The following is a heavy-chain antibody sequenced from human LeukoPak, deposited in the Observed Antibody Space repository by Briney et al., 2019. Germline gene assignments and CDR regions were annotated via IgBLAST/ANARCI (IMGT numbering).Heavy chain of an antibody. CDR3: ARGPGSSSWYMGFDP. Sequence: PSETLSLTCAVYGGSFSGYYWSWIRQPPGKGLEWIGEINHSGSTNYNPSLKSRVTISVDTSKNQFSLKLSSVTAADTAVYYCARGPGSSSWYMGFDPWGQGTPVTVSS. V-gene: IGHV4-34*01. D-gene: IGHD6-13*01. CDR2: INHSGST. J-gene: IGHJ5*02. CDR1: GGSFSGYY.